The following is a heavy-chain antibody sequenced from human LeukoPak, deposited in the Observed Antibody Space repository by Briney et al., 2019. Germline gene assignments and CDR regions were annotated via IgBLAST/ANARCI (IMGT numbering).Heavy chain of an antibody. Sequence: SDSLSLTCAVSGDSLDRTNRWSWVRQPPGKGLEWIGEIFHTGRTNYNPSLKSRVTISVDKSKSQFSLNLNSVTAADTAVYYCATSSTSWDFWGQGTLVTVSS. CDR1: GDSLDRTNR. CDR2: IFHTGRT. D-gene: IGHD6-6*01. J-gene: IGHJ4*02. V-gene: IGHV4-4*02. CDR3: ATSSTSWDF.